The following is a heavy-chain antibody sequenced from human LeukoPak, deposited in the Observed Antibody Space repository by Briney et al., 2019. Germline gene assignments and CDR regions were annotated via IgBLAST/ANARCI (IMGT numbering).Heavy chain of an antibody. D-gene: IGHD3-10*02. J-gene: IGHJ6*04. Sequence: GGSLRLSCAASGFTVSSNYMSWVRQAPGKGLEWVSGINWNGGSTGYADSVKGRFTISRDNAKNSLYLQMNSLRAEDTAVYYCAELGITMIGGVWGKGTTVTISS. CDR3: AELGITMIGGV. CDR2: INWNGGST. CDR1: GFTVSSNY. V-gene: IGHV3-20*04.